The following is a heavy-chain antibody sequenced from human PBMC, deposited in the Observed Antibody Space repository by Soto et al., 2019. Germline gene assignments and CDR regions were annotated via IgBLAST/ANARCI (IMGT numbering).Heavy chain of an antibody. D-gene: IGHD5-18*01. CDR2: IIPIFGTA. CDR1: GGTFSSYA. CDR3: ASDQGIRGYSYGLMTDAFDI. Sequence: SVKVSCKASGGTFSSYAISWVRQAPGQGLEWMGGIIPIFGTANYAQKFQGRVTITADESTSTAYMELSSLRSEDTAVYYCASDQGIRGYSYGLMTDAFDILGPGTLVPVSS. V-gene: IGHV1-69*13. J-gene: IGHJ3*02.